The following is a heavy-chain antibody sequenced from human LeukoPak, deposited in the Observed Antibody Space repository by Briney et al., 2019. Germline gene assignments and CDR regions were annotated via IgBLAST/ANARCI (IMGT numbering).Heavy chain of an antibody. V-gene: IGHV1-2*02. D-gene: IGHD6-19*01. CDR3: AGSFYSSGWYYYYYGMDV. CDR1: RHTFTCYY. CDR2: INPNSGGT. Sequence: ASVKVSCKASRHTFTCYYMHWVRQAPGQGLELMGWINPNSGGTNYAQKFQGRVTMTRDTSISTAYMELSRLRSDDTAVYYCAGSFYSSGWYYYYYGMDVWGQGTTVTVSS. J-gene: IGHJ6*02.